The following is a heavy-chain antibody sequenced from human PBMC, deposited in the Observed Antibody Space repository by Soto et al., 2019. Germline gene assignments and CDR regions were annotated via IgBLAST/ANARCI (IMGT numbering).Heavy chain of an antibody. CDR2: ISRSADII. J-gene: IGHJ3*01. CDR3: VRYGDYYDSSGYFLREAFDV. Sequence: QVQLVESGGGLVKPGGSLRLSCAASGFTFSDYYISWIRQAPGKGLEWVSYISRSADIIDYADSVKGRFPISRDNAKNALYLQMNSLRAEDTAVYYCVRYGDYYDSSGYFLREAFDVWGQGTVVTVSS. CDR1: GFTFSDYY. D-gene: IGHD3-22*01. V-gene: IGHV3-11*01.